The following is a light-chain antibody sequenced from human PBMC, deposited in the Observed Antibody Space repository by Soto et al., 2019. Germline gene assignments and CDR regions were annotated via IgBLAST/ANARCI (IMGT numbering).Light chain of an antibody. CDR1: SSNIGRNT. CDR2: GND. J-gene: IGLJ3*02. CDR3: AAWDDSLNGTV. Sequence: QSVLTQPPSASGTPGQRVTISCSGSSSNIGRNTVNWYQELPGTAPKPLIYGNDQRPSGVPDRFSGSKSGISASLAISGLQSEDEAHYDCAAWDDSLNGTVFGEGTKLTVL. V-gene: IGLV1-44*01.